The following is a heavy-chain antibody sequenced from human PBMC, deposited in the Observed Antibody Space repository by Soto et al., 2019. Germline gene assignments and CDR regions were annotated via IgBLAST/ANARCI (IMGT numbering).Heavy chain of an antibody. CDR3: AKVGVFSFFDY. V-gene: IGHV3-48*03. D-gene: IGHD3-10*01. J-gene: IGHJ4*02. CDR1: GFTFSGHE. CDR2: ISSSGSTT. Sequence: GGSLRLSCVASGFTFSGHEMNWVRQAPGKGMEWVSYISSSGSTTYYADSVKGRFTFSRDNAKNSLYLQMNSLRAEDTAVYYCAKVGVFSFFDYWGPGTLVTVSS.